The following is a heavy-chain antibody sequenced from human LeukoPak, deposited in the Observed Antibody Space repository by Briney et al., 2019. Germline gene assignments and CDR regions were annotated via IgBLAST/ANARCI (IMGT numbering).Heavy chain of an antibody. Sequence: ASVKVSCKASGYTFTGYYMHWVRQAPGRGLEWMGRINPNSGGTNYAQKFQGRVTMTRDTSISTAYMELSRLRSDDTAVYYCARWREWLACNDAFDIWGQGTMVTVSS. CDR3: ARWREWLACNDAFDI. J-gene: IGHJ3*02. D-gene: IGHD6-19*01. V-gene: IGHV1-2*06. CDR2: INPNSGGT. CDR1: GYTFTGYY.